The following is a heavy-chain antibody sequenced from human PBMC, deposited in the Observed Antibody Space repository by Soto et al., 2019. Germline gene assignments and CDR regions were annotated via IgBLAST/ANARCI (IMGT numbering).Heavy chain of an antibody. J-gene: IGHJ4*02. Sequence: EVQLVESGGGLVQPGGSLRLSCAASGFTFSSYWMSWVRQAPGKGLEWVANIKQDGSEKYYVDSVKGRFTISRDNAKNSLYLQMNSLRAEDTAVYYCARWRYYGSGRCFDYWGQGTLVTVSS. CDR1: GFTFSSYW. CDR3: ARWRYYGSGRCFDY. D-gene: IGHD3-10*01. CDR2: IKQDGSEK. V-gene: IGHV3-7*01.